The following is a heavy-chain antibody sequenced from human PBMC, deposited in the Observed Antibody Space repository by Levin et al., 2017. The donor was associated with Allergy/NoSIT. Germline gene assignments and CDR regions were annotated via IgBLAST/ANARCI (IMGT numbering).Heavy chain of an antibody. CDR2: ILHDGYDE. V-gene: IGHV3-30*19. J-gene: IGHJ6*02. CDR3: VKDRHSGHGWGIGMDV. D-gene: IGHD2-8*02. Sequence: GGSLRLSCAASGFSFSSYGIHWVRQAPGKGLEWLAVTIILHDGYDEQYAETVKGRFIMSRDDSKSILSLQMNSLRPEDTAVYYCVKDRHSGHGWGIGMDVWGRGTAVTVAS. CDR1: GFSFSSYG.